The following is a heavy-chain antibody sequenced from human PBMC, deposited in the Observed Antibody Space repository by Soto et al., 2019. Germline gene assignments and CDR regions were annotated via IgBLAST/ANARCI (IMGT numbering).Heavy chain of an antibody. D-gene: IGHD1-7*01. CDR1: GFTFSSYG. J-gene: IGHJ5*02. V-gene: IGHV3-33*01. CDR3: ARDAYNWNSLARRNNWFDP. Sequence: GGSLRLSCAASGFTFSSYGMHWVRQAPGKGLEWVAVIWYDGSNKYYADSVKGRFTISRDNSKNTLYLQMNSLRAEDTAVYYCARDAYNWNSLARRNNWFDPWGQGTLVTVSS. CDR2: IWYDGSNK.